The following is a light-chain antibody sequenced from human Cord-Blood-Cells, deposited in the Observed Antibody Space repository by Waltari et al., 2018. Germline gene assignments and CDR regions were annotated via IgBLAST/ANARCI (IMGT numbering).Light chain of an antibody. Sequence: AIRMTQSPSSLSASTGDSVTITCRASQGISSYLAWYQQKPGKAPKLLSYAASTWQSGVPSRFSGSGSGTDFTLTISCLQSEDFATYYCQQYYSYPRTFGQGTKVEIK. CDR2: AAS. CDR3: QQYYSYPRT. V-gene: IGKV1-8*01. J-gene: IGKJ1*01. CDR1: QGISSY.